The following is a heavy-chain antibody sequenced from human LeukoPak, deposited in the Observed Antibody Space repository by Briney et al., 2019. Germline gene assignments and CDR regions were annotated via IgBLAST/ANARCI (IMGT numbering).Heavy chain of an antibody. J-gene: IGHJ4*02. D-gene: IGHD6-13*01. Sequence: GGSLRLSCAASRFTFSYFAMDWVRQAPGKGLEWVAVLSDDVSNKFYADSVKGRFTISRDNSKNTLYLQMNSLRAEDTAFYYCAKDPHSSSWYYFDSWGQGTLVTVSS. CDR1: RFTFSYFA. CDR3: AKDPHSSSWYYFDS. CDR2: LSDDVSNK. V-gene: IGHV3-30*18.